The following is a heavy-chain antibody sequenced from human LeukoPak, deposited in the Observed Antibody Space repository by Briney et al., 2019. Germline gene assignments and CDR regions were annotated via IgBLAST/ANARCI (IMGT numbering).Heavy chain of an antibody. V-gene: IGHV4-59*08. J-gene: IGHJ4*02. Sequence: SETLSLTCTVSGGSISSYYWSWIRQPPGKGLEWIGYIYYSGSTNYNPSLKSRVTISVDTSKNQFSLKLSSVTAAVTAVYYCAGQQEWNHYWGQGTLVTVSS. CDR1: GGSISSYY. CDR3: AGQQEWNHY. D-gene: IGHD1-1*01. CDR2: IYYSGST.